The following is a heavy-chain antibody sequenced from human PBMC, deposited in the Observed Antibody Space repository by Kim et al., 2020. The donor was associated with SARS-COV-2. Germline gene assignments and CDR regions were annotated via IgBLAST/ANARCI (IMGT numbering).Heavy chain of an antibody. CDR1: GYSISSGYY. J-gene: IGHJ4*02. V-gene: IGHV4-38-2*02. D-gene: IGHD1-26*01. CDR2: IYHSGST. Sequence: SETLSLTCTVSGYSISSGYYWGWIRQPPGKGLEWIGSIYHSGSTYYNPSLKSRVTISVDTSKNQFSLKLSSVTAADTAVYYCARTLAGSYSPFDYWGQGTLVTVSS. CDR3: ARTLAGSYSPFDY.